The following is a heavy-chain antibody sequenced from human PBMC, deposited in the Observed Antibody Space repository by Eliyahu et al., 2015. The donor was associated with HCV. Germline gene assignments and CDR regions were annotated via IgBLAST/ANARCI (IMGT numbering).Heavy chain of an antibody. CDR3: AREAYYYDSSGQPHFDY. V-gene: IGHV1-69*01. Sequence: EVKKPGSSVKVSCKASGGTFSSYAISWVRQAPGQGLEWMGGIIPIFGTANYAQKFQGRVTITADESTSTAYMELSSLRSADTAVYYCAREAYYYDSSGQPHFDYWGQGTLVTVSS. D-gene: IGHD3-22*01. CDR1: GGTFSSYA. J-gene: IGHJ4*02. CDR2: IIPIFGTA.